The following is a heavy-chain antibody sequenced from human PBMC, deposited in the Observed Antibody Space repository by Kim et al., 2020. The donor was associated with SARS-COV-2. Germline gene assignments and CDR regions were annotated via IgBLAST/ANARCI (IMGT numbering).Heavy chain of an antibody. D-gene: IGHD6-19*01. J-gene: IGHJ4*02. CDR1: GFTFSNYW. V-gene: IGHV3-74*01. CDR2: INSGGSST. Sequence: GGSLRLSCAASGFTFSNYWMHWVRQAPGKGLVWVSRINSGGSSTSYADFVKGRFTISRDNAKNTLYLQMNRLTPEDTAVYYCARGAVAGYWGQGTLVTVSS. CDR3: ARGAVAGY.